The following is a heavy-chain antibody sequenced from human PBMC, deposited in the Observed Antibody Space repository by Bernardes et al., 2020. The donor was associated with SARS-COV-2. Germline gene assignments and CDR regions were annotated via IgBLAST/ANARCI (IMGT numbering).Heavy chain of an antibody. CDR1: GFTFEDYT. Sequence: GGSLSLSCAASGFTFEDYTLHWVRQVPGQGLEWVSLVSWYGSPTTYADSVKGRFIISRDSSRNTVHLQMDSLRKEDTALYYCATERQSLTVFGVVHDAFDFWGQGTMVTVSS. CDR2: VSWYGSPT. CDR3: ATERQSLTVFGVVHDAFDF. V-gene: IGHV3-43*01. J-gene: IGHJ3*01. D-gene: IGHD3-3*01.